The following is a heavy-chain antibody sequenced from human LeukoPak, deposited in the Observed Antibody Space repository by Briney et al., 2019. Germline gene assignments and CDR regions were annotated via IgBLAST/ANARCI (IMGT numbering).Heavy chain of an antibody. CDR3: AKDIGCSSTTCYTSRNYGMDV. V-gene: IGHV3-9*01. D-gene: IGHD2-2*02. Sequence: PGRSLRLSCAASGFTFDDYAMHWVRQAPGKGLEWVLGISWNSGSIGYADSVKGRFTISRDNAKNSLYLQMNSLRAEDTALYYCAKDIGCSSTTCYTSRNYGMDVWGQGTTVTVSS. CDR2: ISWNSGSI. J-gene: IGHJ6*02. CDR1: GFTFDDYA.